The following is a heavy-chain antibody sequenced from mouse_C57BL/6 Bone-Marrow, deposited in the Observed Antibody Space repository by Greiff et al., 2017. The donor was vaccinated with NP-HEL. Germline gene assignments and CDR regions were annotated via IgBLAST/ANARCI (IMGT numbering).Heavy chain of an antibody. J-gene: IGHJ4*01. V-gene: IGHV7-1*01. CDR1: GFTFSDFY. CDR2: SRNKANDYTT. D-gene: IGHD2-4*01. Sequence: EVKLVESGGGLVQSGRSLRLSCATSGFTFSDFYMEWVRQAPGKGLEWIAASRNKANDYTTEYSASVKGRFIVSRDTSQSILYLQMNALRAEDTAIYYCARGAGDYDGSYAMDYWGQGTSVTVSS. CDR3: ARGAGDYDGSYAMDY.